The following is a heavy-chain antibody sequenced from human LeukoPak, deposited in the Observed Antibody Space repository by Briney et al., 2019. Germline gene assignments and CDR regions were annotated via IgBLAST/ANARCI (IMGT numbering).Heavy chain of an antibody. D-gene: IGHD3-9*01. CDR2: IYPGDSDT. J-gene: IGHJ3*02. CDR1: GYSFTSYW. CDR3: ARRNPLTQDAFDI. V-gene: IGHV5-51*01. Sequence: GESLKISCKGSGYSFTSYWIGWVRQMPGKGLEWMGIIYPGDSDTTYSPSFQGQVTISADKSINTAYLQWSSLETSDTAMYYCARRNPLTQDAFDIWGQGTMVTVSS.